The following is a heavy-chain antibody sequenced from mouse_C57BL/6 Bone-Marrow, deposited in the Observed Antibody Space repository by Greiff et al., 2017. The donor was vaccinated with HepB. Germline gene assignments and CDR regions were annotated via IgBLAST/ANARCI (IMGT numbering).Heavy chain of an antibody. V-gene: IGHV5-4*01. J-gene: IGHJ3*01. CDR2: ISDGGSYT. CDR1: GFTFSSYA. D-gene: IGHD2-1*01. CDR3: AREDLLAFAY. Sequence: EVKLVESGGGLVKPGGSLKLSCAASGFTFSSYAMSWVRQTPEKRLEWVATISDGGSYTYYPDNVKGRFTISRDNAKNNLYLQMSHLKSEDTAMYYCAREDLLAFAYWGQGTLVTVSA.